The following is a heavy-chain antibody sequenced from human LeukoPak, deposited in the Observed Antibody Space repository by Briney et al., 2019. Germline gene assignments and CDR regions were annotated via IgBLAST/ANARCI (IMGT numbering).Heavy chain of an antibody. D-gene: IGHD1-26*01. CDR1: GGSISSYY. CDR3: ARRSWELLGASAFDI. Sequence: SETLSLTCTVSGGSISSYYWSWIRQPPGKGLEWIGYIYYSGSTNYNPSLKSRVTISVDTSKNQFSLKLGSVTAADTAVYYCARRSWELLGASAFDIWGQGTMITVSS. V-gene: IGHV4-59*01. CDR2: IYYSGST. J-gene: IGHJ3*02.